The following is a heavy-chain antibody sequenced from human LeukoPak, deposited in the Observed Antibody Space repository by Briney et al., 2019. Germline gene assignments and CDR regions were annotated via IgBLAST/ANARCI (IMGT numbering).Heavy chain of an antibody. Sequence: GGSLRLSCAVSGFSFSGFGMHWVRQAPGKGLEWVGIISYDGSKKDIADSLRGRFTISKDNSKNTLYLQMNSLRPEDTAIYYCAKGSGEGVDCADYWGQGALVTVSS. CDR1: GFSFSGFG. J-gene: IGHJ4*02. CDR3: AKGSGEGVDCADY. V-gene: IGHV3-30*18. D-gene: IGHD3-10*01. CDR2: ISYDGSKK.